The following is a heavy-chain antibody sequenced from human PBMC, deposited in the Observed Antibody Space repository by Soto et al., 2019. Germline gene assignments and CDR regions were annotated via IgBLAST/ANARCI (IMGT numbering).Heavy chain of an antibody. V-gene: IGHV3-30*18. Sequence: PGVSLRLSCAAFGFTFSSYGMHWVRQAPGKGLEWVAVISYDGSNKYYADSVKGRFTISRDNSKNTLYLQMNSLRAEDTAVYYCAKSATEDFDWLSTSSWFDPWGQGTLVTVSS. CDR3: AKSATEDFDWLSTSSWFDP. CDR1: GFTFSSYG. D-gene: IGHD3-9*01. J-gene: IGHJ5*02. CDR2: ISYDGSNK.